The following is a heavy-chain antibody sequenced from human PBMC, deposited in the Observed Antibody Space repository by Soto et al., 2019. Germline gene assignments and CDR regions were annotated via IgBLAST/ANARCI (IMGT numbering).Heavy chain of an antibody. V-gene: IGHV4-59*01. CDR3: ARGGKLYSSSWYLGFDP. CDR1: GGSISSYY. D-gene: IGHD6-13*01. J-gene: IGHJ5*02. Sequence: SETLSLTCTVSGGSISSYYWSWIRQPPGKGLEWIGYIYYSGSTNYNPSLKSRVTISVDTSKNQFSLKLSSVTAADTAVCYCARGGKLYSSSWYLGFDPWGQGTLVTVSS. CDR2: IYYSGST.